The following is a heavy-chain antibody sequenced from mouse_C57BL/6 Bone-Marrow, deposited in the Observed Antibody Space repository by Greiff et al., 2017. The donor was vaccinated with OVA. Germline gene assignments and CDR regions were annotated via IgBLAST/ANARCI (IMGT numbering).Heavy chain of an antibody. J-gene: IGHJ1*03. CDR1: GYTFTDYY. CDR3: APDGDYGSSYWYFDV. CDR2: IFPGSGST. Sequence: QVQLKESGPELVKPGASVKISCKASGYTFTDYYINWVKQRPGQGLEWIGWIFPGSGSTYYNEKFKGKATLTVDKSSSTAYMLLSSLTSEDSAVYFCAPDGDYGSSYWYFDVWGTGTTVTVSS. V-gene: IGHV1-75*01. D-gene: IGHD1-1*01.